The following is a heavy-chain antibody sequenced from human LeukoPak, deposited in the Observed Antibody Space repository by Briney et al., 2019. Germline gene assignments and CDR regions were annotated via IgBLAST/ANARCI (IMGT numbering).Heavy chain of an antibody. Sequence: GASVKVSCKASGYTFTSYYIHWLRQAPGQGLEWMGIINPSGGSTKYAQKFQGRVTTSRDTSTSTVYMDLSSLRSEDTAVYYCARVDSSRDVYNFCFDYWGQGTLITVSS. CDR2: INPSGGST. CDR3: ARVDSSRDVYNFCFDY. J-gene: IGHJ4*02. V-gene: IGHV1-46*01. D-gene: IGHD5-24*01. CDR1: GYTFTSYY.